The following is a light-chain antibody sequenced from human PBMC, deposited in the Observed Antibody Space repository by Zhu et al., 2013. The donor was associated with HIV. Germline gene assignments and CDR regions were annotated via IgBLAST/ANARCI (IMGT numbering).Light chain of an antibody. V-gene: IGKV3-20*01. Sequence: EIVMTQSPATLSVSPGERATLSCRASQSVSSNLAWYQQKPGQAPRLLIYGASSRATGIPDRFSGSGSGTDFTLTISRLEPEDFAMYYCQQYGISPLTFGGGTTVEFK. J-gene: IGKJ4*01. CDR2: GAS. CDR1: QSVSSN. CDR3: QQYGISPLT.